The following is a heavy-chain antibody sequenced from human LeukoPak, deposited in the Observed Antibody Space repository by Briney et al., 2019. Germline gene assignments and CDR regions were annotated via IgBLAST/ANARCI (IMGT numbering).Heavy chain of an antibody. CDR1: DYTFTSYG. CDR3: AREGDGWTFDI. Sequence: ASVNVSCKASDYTFTSYGISWVRQAPGQGLEWMGWISTYNGNTHYAQTLQDRVTMTTDTSTSTAYMELRSLRSDDTAVYYCAREGDGWTFDIWGQGTMVTVSS. J-gene: IGHJ3*02. D-gene: IGHD2-2*03. CDR2: ISTYNGNT. V-gene: IGHV1-18*01.